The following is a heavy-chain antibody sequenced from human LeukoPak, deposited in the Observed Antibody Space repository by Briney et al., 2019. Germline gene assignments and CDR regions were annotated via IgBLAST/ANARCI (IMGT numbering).Heavy chain of an antibody. J-gene: IGHJ4*02. Sequence: ASVKVSCKASGYTFTSYGISWVRQAPGQGLEWMGWISAYNGNTNYAQKLQGRVTMTTDTSTSTAYMELRSLRSDDTAVYYCARFLLGAYCGGDCYYFDYWGQGTLVTVSS. D-gene: IGHD2-21*02. CDR1: GYTFTSYG. V-gene: IGHV1-18*01. CDR3: ARFLLGAYCGGDCYYFDY. CDR2: ISAYNGNT.